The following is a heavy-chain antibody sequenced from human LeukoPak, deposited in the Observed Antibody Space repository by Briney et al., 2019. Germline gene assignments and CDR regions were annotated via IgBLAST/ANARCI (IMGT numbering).Heavy chain of an antibody. CDR1: GFTLSSYW. D-gene: IGHD3-16*01. J-gene: IGHJ4*02. CDR2: INPDGSRT. V-gene: IGHV3-74*01. Sequence: PGGSLRLSCAASGFTLSSYWIHWVRQAPGEGLVWVSRINPDGSRTDYADSVKGRFTISRDNTKNTVDLQMNSLRAEDTAVYYCARDVWGDRDGYFDFWGQGTLVTVSS. CDR3: ARDVWGDRDGYFDF.